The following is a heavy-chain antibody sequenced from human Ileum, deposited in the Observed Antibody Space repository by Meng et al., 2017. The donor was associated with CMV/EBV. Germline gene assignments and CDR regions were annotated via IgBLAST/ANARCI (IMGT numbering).Heavy chain of an antibody. CDR3: ARGRRDGYNNPPLDY. D-gene: IGHD5-24*01. CDR2: INHSGSN. V-gene: IGHV4-34*01. CDR1: GGSFGGYS. J-gene: IGHJ4*02. Sequence: QLHQWGHGLCTPLASLALPCAFSGGSFGGYSRCWMRQPPGKGLEWIGEINHSGSNNYNPSLTSRVTISVDTSKNQFSLKLSSVTAADTAVYYCARGRRDGYNNPPLDYWGQGTLVTVSS.